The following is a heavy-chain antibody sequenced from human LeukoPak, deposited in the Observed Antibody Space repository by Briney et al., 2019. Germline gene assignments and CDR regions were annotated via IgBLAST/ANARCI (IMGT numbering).Heavy chain of an antibody. CDR2: IDRDGTLM. Sequence: GGSLRLSCVASGFTLRPYWMNWVRQGPGKALLWVARIDRDGTLMTHADSVEGRFTISRDNAQNTVYLQMNDLRDEDTATYYCVRDLGDYWGQGTLVTVSS. J-gene: IGHJ4*02. CDR3: VRDLGDY. V-gene: IGHV3-74*03. CDR1: GFTLRPYW.